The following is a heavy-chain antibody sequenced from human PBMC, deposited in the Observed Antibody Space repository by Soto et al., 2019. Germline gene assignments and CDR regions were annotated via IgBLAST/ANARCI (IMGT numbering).Heavy chain of an antibody. D-gene: IGHD3-22*01. V-gene: IGHV3-21*01. CDR3: ARQASGYYYGWFDP. CDR1: GFTFSSYS. CDR2: ISSRSRSI. J-gene: IGHJ5*02. Sequence: GGSLRLSCAASGFTFSSYSMHWVRQAPGKGLEWVSSISSRSRSIYYADSQKGRFTISRDNTKNSLYLQMNNLRAEDTAVYYCARQASGYYYGWFDPWGQGTLVTVSS.